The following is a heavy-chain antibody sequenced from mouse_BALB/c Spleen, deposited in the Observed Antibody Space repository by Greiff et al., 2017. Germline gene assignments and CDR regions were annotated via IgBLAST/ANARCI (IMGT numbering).Heavy chain of an antibody. CDR1: GYTFTSYW. D-gene: IGHD1-2*01. Sequence: QVHVKQPGAELVKPGASVKMSCKASGYTFTSYWINWVKQRPGQGLEWIGDIYPGRGITNYNEKFKSKATLTLDTSSSTAYMQLSSLTSEDSAVYYCSRGDYYGYPYAMDYWGQGTSVTVSS. CDR3: SRGDYYGYPYAMDY. J-gene: IGHJ4*01. CDR2: IYPGRGIT. V-gene: IGHV1-55*01.